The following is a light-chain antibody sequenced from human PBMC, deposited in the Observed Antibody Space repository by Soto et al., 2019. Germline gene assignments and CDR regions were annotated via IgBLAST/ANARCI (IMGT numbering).Light chain of an antibody. J-gene: IGKJ3*01. CDR3: QQRSHWSLT. CDR1: QSVSSY. Sequence: EIVLTQSPATLSLSPGERATLSCRASQSVSSYLAWYQQKPGQAPRLLIYDASNSATGIPARFSGSGSGTAFTLTISSLALEDFEVYYCQQRSHWSLTFGPGTKVDIK. CDR2: DAS. V-gene: IGKV3-11*01.